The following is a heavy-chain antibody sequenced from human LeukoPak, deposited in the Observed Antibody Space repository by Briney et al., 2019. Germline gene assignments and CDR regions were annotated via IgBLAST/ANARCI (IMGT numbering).Heavy chain of an antibody. D-gene: IGHD5-24*01. Sequence: QTGGSLRLSCAASGFTFSSYEMNWVRQAPGKGLEWVSYISSSDGTMYYADSVKGRFTISRDNAKNSLYLQMNSLRAGDTAVYYCARTIEMATISYFDYWGQGTLVTVSS. V-gene: IGHV3-48*03. J-gene: IGHJ4*02. CDR2: ISSSDGTM. CDR3: ARTIEMATISYFDY. CDR1: GFTFSSYE.